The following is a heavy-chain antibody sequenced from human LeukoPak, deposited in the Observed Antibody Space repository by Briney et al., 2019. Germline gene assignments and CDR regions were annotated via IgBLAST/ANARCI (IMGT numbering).Heavy chain of an antibody. Sequence: SETLSLTCTVSGYSISSGYYWGWLRQPPGRGLEWIGTIYHSGSTYYNPSPKSRVPISVDTSKNQFSLKLSSVTAADTAVYFCARAYSSSWYFNWFDPWGQGTQVTVSS. CDR3: ARAYSSSWYFNWFDP. V-gene: IGHV4-38-2*02. D-gene: IGHD6-13*01. CDR1: GYSISSGYY. J-gene: IGHJ5*02. CDR2: IYHSGST.